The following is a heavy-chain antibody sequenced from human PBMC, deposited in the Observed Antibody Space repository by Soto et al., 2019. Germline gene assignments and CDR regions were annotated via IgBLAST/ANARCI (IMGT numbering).Heavy chain of an antibody. J-gene: IGHJ5*02. V-gene: IGHV3-30*18. Sequence: GGSLRLSCAASGFSFSTYGMHWVRQAPGKGLEWVATISYDGGNKFYADSAKGRFTISRDNSKNTLYLQMNSLRANDTAAYYCSKDSSVVSAGSGGWCDPWGQGTLVTVSS. CDR1: GFSFSTYG. CDR3: SKDSSVVSAGSGGWCDP. D-gene: IGHD2-2*01. CDR2: ISYDGGNK.